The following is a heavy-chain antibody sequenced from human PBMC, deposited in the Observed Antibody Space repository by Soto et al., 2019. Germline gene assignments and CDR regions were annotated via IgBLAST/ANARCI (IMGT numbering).Heavy chain of an antibody. J-gene: IGHJ4*02. CDR2: IDGVGAGT. CDR3: TTVLEY. CDR1: GFTFTNYW. V-gene: IGHV3-74*01. Sequence: EVQLVQSGRGSVQPGGSLRLSCSADGFTFTNYWMHWVRQVPGKGLVWVSRIDGVGAGTSYSDSVRGRFTVSSDNAENMVYRQMNSLRAEDTAVYYCTTVLEYWGQGTLVTVSS.